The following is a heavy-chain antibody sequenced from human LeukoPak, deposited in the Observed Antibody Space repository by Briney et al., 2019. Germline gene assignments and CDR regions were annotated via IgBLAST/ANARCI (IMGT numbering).Heavy chain of an antibody. V-gene: IGHV1-8*03. D-gene: IGHD2-2*01. CDR2: INPNSDNT. CDR1: GYTFTSYD. Sequence: ASVKASCKASGYTFTSYDINWVRQATGQGLEWMGWINPNSDNTGYTQKFQGRVTITRNTSISTAYMELSSLRSEDTAVYYCARGLGYCSSTSCYAIHAFDIWGQGTMVTVSS. J-gene: IGHJ3*02. CDR3: ARGLGYCSSTSCYAIHAFDI.